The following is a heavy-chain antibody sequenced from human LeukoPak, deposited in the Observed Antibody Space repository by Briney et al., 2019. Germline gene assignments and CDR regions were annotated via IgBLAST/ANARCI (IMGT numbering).Heavy chain of an antibody. CDR2: IYYSGST. V-gene: IGHV4-30-4*08. Sequence: SETLSLTCTVSGGSISSGDYYWSWIRQPPGKGLEWLGYIYYSGSTYYNPSLKSRVTISVDTSKNQFSLKLSSVTAADTAVYYCARECPSMFDAFDIWGQGTMVTVSS. J-gene: IGHJ3*02. CDR3: ARECPSMFDAFDI. CDR1: GGSISSGDYY. D-gene: IGHD3-10*02.